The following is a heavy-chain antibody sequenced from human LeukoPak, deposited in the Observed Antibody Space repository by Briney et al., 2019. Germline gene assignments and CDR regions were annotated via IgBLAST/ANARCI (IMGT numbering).Heavy chain of an antibody. CDR1: GGTFSSYA. V-gene: IGHV1-2*06. J-gene: IGHJ4*02. CDR2: INPNSGGT. Sequence: GSSVKVSCKASGGTFSSYAISWVRQAPGQGLEWMGRINPNSGGTNYAQKFQGRVTMTRDTSISTAYMELSRLRSDDTAVYYCAREATSGSCVYWGQGTLVTVSS. CDR3: AREATSGSCVY. D-gene: IGHD1-26*01.